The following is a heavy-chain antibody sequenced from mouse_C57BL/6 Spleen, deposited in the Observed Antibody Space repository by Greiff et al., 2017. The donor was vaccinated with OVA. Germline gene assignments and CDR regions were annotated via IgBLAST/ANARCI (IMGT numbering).Heavy chain of an antibody. CDR2: IRSKSNNYAT. CDR3: VRQDSSGYDY. J-gene: IGHJ2*01. Sequence: EVQLQESGGGLVQPKGSLKLSCAASGFSFNTYAMNWVRQAPGKGLEWVARIRSKSNNYATYYADSVKDRFTISRDDSESMLYLQMNNLKTEDTAMYYGVRQDSSGYDYWGQGTTLTVSS. V-gene: IGHV10-1*01. D-gene: IGHD3-2*02. CDR1: GFSFNTYA.